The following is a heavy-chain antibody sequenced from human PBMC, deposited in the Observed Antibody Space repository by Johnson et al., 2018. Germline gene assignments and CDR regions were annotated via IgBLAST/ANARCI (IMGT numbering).Heavy chain of an antibody. CDR2: ISHDGSNQ. J-gene: IGHJ6*02. D-gene: IGHD3-16*01. Sequence: QVQLVESGGGVVQPGRSLRLSCAASGFTFSSYAMYWVRQAPGKGLEWVALISHDGSNQYYADSVKGRFTISRDNSKKTLYQQMNSLRTEDTAMYYCARDWGGETSHYYYYYGMDVWGQGTTVTVSS. CDR1: GFTFSSYA. CDR3: ARDWGGETSHYYYYYGMDV. V-gene: IGHV3-30-3*01.